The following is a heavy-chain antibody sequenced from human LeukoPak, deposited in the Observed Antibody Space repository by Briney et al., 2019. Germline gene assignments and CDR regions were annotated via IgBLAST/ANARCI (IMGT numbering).Heavy chain of an antibody. CDR1: GGSLSSGSYY. J-gene: IGHJ4*02. Sequence: SQTLSLTCTVSGGSLSSGSYYWSWIRQPTGEGLEWFWRIYTSGSTNYNPSLKSRVTISVDTSKNQCSLKLSSVTAADTAVYYCARAGVGSGWFLGSYFDYWGQGTLVTVSS. CDR2: IYTSGST. D-gene: IGHD6-19*01. CDR3: ARAGVGSGWFLGSYFDY. V-gene: IGHV4-61*02.